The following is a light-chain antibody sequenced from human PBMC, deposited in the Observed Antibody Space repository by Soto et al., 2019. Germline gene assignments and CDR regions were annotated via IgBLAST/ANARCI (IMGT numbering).Light chain of an antibody. Sequence: QSVLTQPASVSGSPGQSITISCTGTSSDVGGYNYVSWYQQHPGKAPKLMIYEVSNRPSGVSNRFSGSKSGNTASLTTSGLHAEDEAEYYCSSYTSSSTGVFGGGTKLTVL. CDR3: SSYTSSSTGV. V-gene: IGLV2-14*01. J-gene: IGLJ3*02. CDR2: EVS. CDR1: SSDVGGYNY.